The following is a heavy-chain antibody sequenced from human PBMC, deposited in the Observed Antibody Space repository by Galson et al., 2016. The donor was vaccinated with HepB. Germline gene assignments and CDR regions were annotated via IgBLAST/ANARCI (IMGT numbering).Heavy chain of an antibody. Sequence: SLRLSCAASGLTVSSNHMSWFRQAPGKGLEWVANIYSDGNTKYADSVKGRFTISRDNAKNSLYLQMNSLRAEDTAVYYCARDATRGGDFDYWAQGTLVIVSS. CDR3: ARDATRGGDFDY. J-gene: IGHJ4*02. V-gene: IGHV3-53*01. D-gene: IGHD2-21*01. CDR2: IYSDGNT. CDR1: GLTVSSNH.